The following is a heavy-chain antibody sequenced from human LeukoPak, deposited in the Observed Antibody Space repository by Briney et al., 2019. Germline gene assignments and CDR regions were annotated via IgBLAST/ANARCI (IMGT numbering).Heavy chain of an antibody. CDR3: AKAYIYCSSTSCPSGPRYYGMDV. D-gene: IGHD2-2*01. Sequence: GGSLRLSCATSGLTFSTYAMIRVPQAPGKGLESVSAISGGGGSTYSADSAKHRFTISRDNSKNTLYLQMNRLRGEDTAVYYCAKAYIYCSSTSCPSGPRYYGMDVWGKGTTVTVSS. J-gene: IGHJ6*04. CDR1: GLTFSTYA. V-gene: IGHV3-23*01. CDR2: ISGGGGST.